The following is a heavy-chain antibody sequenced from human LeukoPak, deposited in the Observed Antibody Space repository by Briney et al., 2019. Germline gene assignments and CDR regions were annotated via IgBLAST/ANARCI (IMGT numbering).Heavy chain of an antibody. CDR3: ARGHKADFWSGYYAYNWFDP. Sequence: ASVKVSCNASGYTFTSYDINWVRQATGQGLEWMGWMNPNSGNTGYAQKSQGRVTITRNTSISTAYMELSSLRSEDTAVYYCARGHKADFWSGYYAYNWFDPWGQGTLVTVSS. V-gene: IGHV1-8*03. CDR2: MNPNSGNT. D-gene: IGHD3-3*01. CDR1: GYTFTSYD. J-gene: IGHJ5*02.